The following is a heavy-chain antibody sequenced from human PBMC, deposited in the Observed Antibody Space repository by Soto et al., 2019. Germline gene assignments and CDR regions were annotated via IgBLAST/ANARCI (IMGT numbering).Heavy chain of an antibody. J-gene: IGHJ6*02. CDR3: ARGNIVVVELVVIYYYYGMDV. V-gene: IGHV1-8*01. Sequence: ASVKVSCKASGYTFTSYDINWVRQATGQGLEWMGWMNPNSGNTGYAQKFQGRVTMTRNTSISTAYMELSSLRSEDTAVYYCARGNIVVVELVVIYYYYGMDVWGQGTTVTVSS. CDR2: MNPNSGNT. CDR1: GYTFTSYD. D-gene: IGHD2-15*01.